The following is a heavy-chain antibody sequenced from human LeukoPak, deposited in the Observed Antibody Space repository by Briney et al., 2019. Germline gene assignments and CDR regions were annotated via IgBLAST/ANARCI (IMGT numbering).Heavy chain of an antibody. CDR2: IYPGDSDT. V-gene: IGHV5-51*01. CDR1: GYTFTSYW. D-gene: IGHD2-15*01. J-gene: IGHJ5*02. CDR3: ARHQAYCSGGSCSGAWFDH. Sequence: GESLKISYKGSGYTFTSYWIGWVRRMPGKGLEWMGIIYPGDSDTRYSPSFQGQVTISADKSISTAYLQWSSLKASDTAMYYCARHQAYCSGGSCSGAWFDHWGQGTLVTVSS.